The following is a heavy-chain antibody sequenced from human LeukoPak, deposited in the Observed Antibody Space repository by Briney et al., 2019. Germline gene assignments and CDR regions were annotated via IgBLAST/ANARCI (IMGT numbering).Heavy chain of an antibody. V-gene: IGHV4-39*07. D-gene: IGHD3-16*02. CDR3: ARAYYDYVWGSYRIYDY. CDR1: GGSISSYY. J-gene: IGHJ4*02. Sequence: SETLSLTCTVSGGSISSYYWGWIRQPPGKGLEWIGSIYYSGSTYYNPSLKSRVTISVDTSKNQFSLKLSSVTAADTAVYYCARAYYDYVWGSYRIYDYWGQGTLVTVSS. CDR2: IYYSGST.